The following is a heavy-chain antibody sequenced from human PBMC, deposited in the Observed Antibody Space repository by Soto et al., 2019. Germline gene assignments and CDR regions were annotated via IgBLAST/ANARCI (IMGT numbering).Heavy chain of an antibody. CDR1: VFTFSSYS. CDR3: ARWAHSRGSHRIDHS. CDR2: ISSSSSYI. D-gene: IGHD6-19*01. J-gene: IGHJ4*02. Sequence: SGSLRLSCASSVFTFSSYSMNCVRQSPGKGLEWVSSISSSSSYIYYADSVKGRFTISRDNAKNSLYLQMNSLRAEDTAVYYCARWAHSRGSHRIDHSWGQGTLVTVSS. V-gene: IGHV3-21*01.